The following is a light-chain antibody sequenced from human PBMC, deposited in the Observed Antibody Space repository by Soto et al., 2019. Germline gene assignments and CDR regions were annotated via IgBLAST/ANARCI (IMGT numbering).Light chain of an antibody. CDR3: SSYAGSNNYV. Sequence: QSVLTQPPSASGPPGQSVTISCTGTSSDVGEWNYVSWYQHHPGKAPKLMIYEVNKRPSGVPDRFSGSKSGNTASLTVSGLQAEDEADYYCSSYAGSNNYVFGGGTKVTVL. J-gene: IGLJ1*01. CDR2: EVN. V-gene: IGLV2-8*01. CDR1: SSDVGEWNY.